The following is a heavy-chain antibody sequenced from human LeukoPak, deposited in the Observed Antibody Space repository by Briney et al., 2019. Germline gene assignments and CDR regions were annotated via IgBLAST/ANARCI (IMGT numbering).Heavy chain of an antibody. V-gene: IGHV4-39*07. CDR1: GGSISSTRYY. CDR3: ARGTLYSGWSYYFDY. D-gene: IGHD6-19*01. Sequence: NASETLSLTCTVSGGSISSTRYYWGWIRQPPGKGLEWIGSIYYSGSTYYNPSLKSRVTMSVDTSKNQFSLKLSSVTAADTAMYYCARGTLYSGWSYYFDYWGQGSQVTVSS. CDR2: IYYSGST. J-gene: IGHJ4*02.